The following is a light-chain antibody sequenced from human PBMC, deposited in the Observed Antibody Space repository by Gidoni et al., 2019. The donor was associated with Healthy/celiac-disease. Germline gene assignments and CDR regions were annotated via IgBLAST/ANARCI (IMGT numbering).Light chain of an antibody. CDR2: DVS. Sequence: QSALTQPASVSGSPGQSITISCTGTSSDVSGYNYVSWYQQHPGKAPKLMIYDVSNRPSGVSNRFAGSKSGNTASLTISGLQAEDEADYYCNSYTSSSTDVVFGGGTKLTVL. CDR1: SSDVSGYNY. CDR3: NSYTSSSTDVV. V-gene: IGLV2-14*01. J-gene: IGLJ2*01.